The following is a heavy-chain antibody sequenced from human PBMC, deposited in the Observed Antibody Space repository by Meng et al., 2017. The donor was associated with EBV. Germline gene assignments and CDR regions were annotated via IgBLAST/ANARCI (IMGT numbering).Heavy chain of an antibody. CDR3: ASAEHYGDYVFEY. V-gene: IGHV1-69*01. D-gene: IGHD4-17*01. CDR2: IIPLFHTT. CDR1: GGILRSLA. J-gene: IGHJ4*02. Sequence: DVGRQPCSSVSAACKTSGGILRSLAISWVRQAHEQGLEWMGGIIPLFHTTNYAQKFQGRLHIIADESSATTYMELSSLRSEDTAIYYCASAEHYGDYVFEYWGQGTLVTVSS.